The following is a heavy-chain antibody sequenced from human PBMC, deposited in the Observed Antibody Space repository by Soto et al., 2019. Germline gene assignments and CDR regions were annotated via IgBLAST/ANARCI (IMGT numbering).Heavy chain of an antibody. CDR2: IYYSGST. CDR1: GGSISSYY. D-gene: IGHD4-17*01. J-gene: IGHJ4*02. Sequence: SETLSLTRTVSGGSISSYYWSWIRQPPGKGLEWIGYIYYSGSTNYNPSLKSRVTISVDTSKNQFSLKLSSVTAADTAVYYCARLYGDLTPYYFDYWGQGTLVTVSS. V-gene: IGHV4-59*01. CDR3: ARLYGDLTPYYFDY.